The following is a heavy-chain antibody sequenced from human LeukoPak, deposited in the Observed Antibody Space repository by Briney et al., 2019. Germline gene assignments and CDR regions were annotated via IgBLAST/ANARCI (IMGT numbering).Heavy chain of an antibody. J-gene: IGHJ4*02. CDR2: IYYSGST. D-gene: IGHD5-18*01. Sequence: SETLSLTCTVSGGSISSYYWNWIRQPPGKGREWVGYIYYSGSTNYNPSLKSRVTISVDTSKNQFSLRLSSVTAADTAVYYCARGLSGYSYGYYFDYWGQGTLFTVSS. V-gene: IGHV4-59*01. CDR3: ARGLSGYSYGYYFDY. CDR1: GGSISSYY.